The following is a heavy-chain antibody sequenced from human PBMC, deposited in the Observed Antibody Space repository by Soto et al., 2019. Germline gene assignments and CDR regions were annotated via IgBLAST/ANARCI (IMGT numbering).Heavy chain of an antibody. J-gene: IGHJ4*02. CDR1: GGSFSGYY. Sequence: SETLSLTCAVYGGSFSGYYWSWIRQPPGKGLEWIGEINHSGSTNYNPSLKSRVTISVDTSKNQFSLKLSSVTAADTAVYYCARGRARYFDWLLYYFDYWGQGTLVTVSS. D-gene: IGHD3-9*01. CDR3: ARGRARYFDWLLYYFDY. CDR2: INHSGST. V-gene: IGHV4-34*01.